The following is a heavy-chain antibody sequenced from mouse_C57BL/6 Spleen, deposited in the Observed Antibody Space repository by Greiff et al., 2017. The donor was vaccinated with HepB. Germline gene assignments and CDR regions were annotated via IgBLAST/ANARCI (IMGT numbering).Heavy chain of an antibody. CDR1: GYTFTSYG. J-gene: IGHJ4*01. CDR3: ARYYGSSYPYYAMDY. Sequence: VQLQQSGAELARPGASVKLSCKASGYTFTSYGISWVKQRTGQGLEWIGEIYPRSGNTYYNEKFKGKATLTADKSSSTAYMELRSLTSEDSAVYFCARYYGSSYPYYAMDYWGQGTSVTVSS. D-gene: IGHD1-1*01. CDR2: IYPRSGNT. V-gene: IGHV1-81*01.